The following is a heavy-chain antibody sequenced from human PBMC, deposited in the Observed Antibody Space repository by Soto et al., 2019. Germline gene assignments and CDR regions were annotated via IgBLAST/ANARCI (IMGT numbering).Heavy chain of an antibody. CDR2: IIPIFGTA. V-gene: IGHV1-69*13. CDR3: ARDDRVTTGYYYYGMDV. D-gene: IGHD3-22*01. J-gene: IGHJ6*02. Sequence: SVKVSCKASGGTFSSYAISWVRQAPGQGLEWMGGIIPIFGTANYAQKFQGRVTITADESTSTAYMELSSLRSEDTAVYYCARDDRVTTGYYYYGMDVWGQGTTVTVPS. CDR1: GGTFSSYA.